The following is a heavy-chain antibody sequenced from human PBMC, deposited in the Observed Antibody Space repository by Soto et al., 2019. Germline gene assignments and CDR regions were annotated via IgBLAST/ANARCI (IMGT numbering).Heavy chain of an antibody. Sequence: GGSLRLSCAASGFTFSSYGMHWVRQAPGKGLEWVAVIWYDGSNKYYEDSVKGRFTISRDNSKNTLYLQMNSLRAEDTAVYYCARDPVPTEEIVPYGMDVWGQGPKATVS. D-gene: IGHD1-1*01. J-gene: IGHJ6*02. CDR1: GFTFSSYG. CDR2: IWYDGSNK. CDR3: ARDPVPTEEIVPYGMDV. V-gene: IGHV3-33*01.